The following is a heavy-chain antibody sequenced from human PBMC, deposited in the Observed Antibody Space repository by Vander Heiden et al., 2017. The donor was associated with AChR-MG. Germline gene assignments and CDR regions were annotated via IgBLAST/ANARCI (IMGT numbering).Heavy chain of an antibody. J-gene: IGHJ5*02. V-gene: IGHV3-20*01. CDR3: ARVRDSSSSGGWFDP. CDR1: GFTFDDYG. CDR2: INWNGGST. Sequence: EVQLVESGGGVVRPGGSLRLSCAASGFTFDDYGMSWVRQAPGKGLEWVSGINWNGGSTGYADSVKGRFTISRDNAKNSLYLQMNSLRAEDTALYHCARVRDSSSSGGWFDPWGQGTLVTVSS. D-gene: IGHD6-6*01.